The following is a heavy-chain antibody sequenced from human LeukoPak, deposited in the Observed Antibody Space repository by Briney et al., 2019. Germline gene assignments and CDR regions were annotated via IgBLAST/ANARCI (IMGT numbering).Heavy chain of an antibody. Sequence: ASVKVSCKASGYTFSTYGISWVRQAPGQGLEWMGGISAYNGNTNYAQKLQGRVTMTTDTSTSTAYMELRSLRSDDTAVYYCARTYYDSSGFQEYFQNWGQGTLVTVSS. CDR2: ISAYNGNT. CDR1: GYTFSTYG. D-gene: IGHD3-22*01. CDR3: ARTYYDSSGFQEYFQN. J-gene: IGHJ1*01. V-gene: IGHV1-18*01.